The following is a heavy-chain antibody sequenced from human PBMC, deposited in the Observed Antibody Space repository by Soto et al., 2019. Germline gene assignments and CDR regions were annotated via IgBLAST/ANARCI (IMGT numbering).Heavy chain of an antibody. Sequence: SETLSLTCTVSGGSISSYYWSWIRQPPGKGLEWIGYIYYSGSTNYNPSLKSRVTISVDTSKNQFSLKLSPVTAADTAVYYCARRYGTLFDYWGQGTLVTVSS. V-gene: IGHV4-59*08. J-gene: IGHJ4*02. CDR2: IYYSGST. CDR3: ARRYGTLFDY. CDR1: GGSISSYY. D-gene: IGHD4-17*01.